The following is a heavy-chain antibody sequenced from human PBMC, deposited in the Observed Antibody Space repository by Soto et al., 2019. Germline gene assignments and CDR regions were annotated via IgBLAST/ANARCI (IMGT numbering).Heavy chain of an antibody. CDR2: TSNSGST. CDR1: GGFITSSGYY. D-gene: IGHD2-2*01. V-gene: IGHV4-31*03. J-gene: IGHJ4*02. Sequence: QVQLQESGPGLVKPSQTLSLTCTVSGGFITSSGYYWSWIRQHPGEGLEWIGFTSNSGSTSYNPSLKSRVTITVDKSSNQFSLNLKSVTAADTAVYYCARGGGSTKVDYWVQGTLVTVSP. CDR3: ARGGGSTKVDY.